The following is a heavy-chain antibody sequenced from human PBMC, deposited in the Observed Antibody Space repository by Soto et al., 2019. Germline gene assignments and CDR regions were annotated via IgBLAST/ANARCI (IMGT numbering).Heavy chain of an antibody. CDR3: ARIIGYCRNNDCSWTFDI. Sequence: GESLKISCKTSGYSFISYWVAWVRQKPGKGLEWMGTFYPGDSTSTYSPSFQGQVTISVDKSISTAYLHLSSLKASDTATYYCARIIGYCRNNDCSWTFDIWGQGTTVTVSS. CDR2: FYPGDSTS. D-gene: IGHD2-2*03. V-gene: IGHV5-51*01. CDR1: GYSFISYW. J-gene: IGHJ3*02.